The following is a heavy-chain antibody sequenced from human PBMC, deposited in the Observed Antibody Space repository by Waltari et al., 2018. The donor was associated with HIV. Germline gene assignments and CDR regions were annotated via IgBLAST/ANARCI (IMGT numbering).Heavy chain of an antibody. Sequence: QVHLVQSGAEVKKPGSSVKVSCKASGGAFVSHSFNWMRQAPGQGLEWMGRAIPMVGTTNYARKFQGRVTITADKSTTTAYMELNGLRRDDTAVYYCASARETMGVDFDSWGQGTLVTVS. CDR1: GGAFVSHS. CDR3: ASARETMGVDFDS. CDR2: AIPMVGTT. J-gene: IGHJ5*01. V-gene: IGHV1-69*08. D-gene: IGHD3-3*01.